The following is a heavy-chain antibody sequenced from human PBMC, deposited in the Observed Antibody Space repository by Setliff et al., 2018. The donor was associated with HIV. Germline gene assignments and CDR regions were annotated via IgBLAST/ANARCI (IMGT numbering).Heavy chain of an antibody. CDR2: IYYSGST. D-gene: IGHD3-22*01. CDR1: GGSISSYY. V-gene: IGHV4-59*08. CDR3: ARGGSWLKFDN. J-gene: IGHJ4*02. Sequence: SETLSLTCTVSGGSISSYYWSWIRQPPGKGLEWIGYIYYSGSTNYNPSLKSRVTISVDMSKNQSSLELSSVTAADTAVYYCARGGSWLKFDNWGQGTLVTVSS.